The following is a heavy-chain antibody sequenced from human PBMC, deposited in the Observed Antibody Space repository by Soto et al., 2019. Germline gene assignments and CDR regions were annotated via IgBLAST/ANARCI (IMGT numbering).Heavy chain of an antibody. CDR3: ARGLGFCSGGACYEY. Sequence: LRLSCAASGFSVSDNYVTWVRQAPGKGLEWISVIYAGGDTFYADSVKGRFTISRDTSENMVYLQMRSLRVEDTAVYHCARGLGFCSGGACYEYWGQGTVVTVSS. CDR2: IYAGGDT. D-gene: IGHD2-15*01. CDR1: GFSVSDNY. V-gene: IGHV3-53*01. J-gene: IGHJ4*02.